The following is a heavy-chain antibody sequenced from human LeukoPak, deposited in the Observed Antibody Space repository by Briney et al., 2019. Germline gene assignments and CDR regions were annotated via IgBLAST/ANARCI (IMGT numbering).Heavy chain of an antibody. D-gene: IGHD2-2*01. CDR1: GGSISSYY. CDR2: IYYSGST. J-gene: IGHJ4*02. CDR3: AREGGSYAQYPFDY. Sequence: SETLSLTCTVSGGSISSYYWSWIRQPPGKGLEWIGYIYYSGSTNYNPSLKSRVTISVDTSKNQFSLKLSSVTAADTAVYYCAREGGSYAQYPFDYWGRGTLVTVSS. V-gene: IGHV4-59*01.